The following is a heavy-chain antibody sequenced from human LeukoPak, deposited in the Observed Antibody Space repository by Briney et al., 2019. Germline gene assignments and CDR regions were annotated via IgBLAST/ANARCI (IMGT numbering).Heavy chain of an antibody. V-gene: IGHV3-23*01. Sequence: GGSLRLSCAASGFTFSSYGMSWVRQAPGKGLEWVSAISGSGGSTYYADSVKGRFTISRDNSKNTLYLQMNSLRAEDTAVYYCAKEYGSGSYYDVFFDYWGQGTLATVSS. CDR1: GFTFSSYG. CDR2: ISGSGGST. D-gene: IGHD3-10*01. CDR3: AKEYGSGSYYDVFFDY. J-gene: IGHJ4*02.